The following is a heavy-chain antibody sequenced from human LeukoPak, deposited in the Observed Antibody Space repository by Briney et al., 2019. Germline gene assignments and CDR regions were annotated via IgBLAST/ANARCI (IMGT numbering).Heavy chain of an antibody. D-gene: IGHD3-22*01. Sequence: ASVKVSCKASGYTFTGYYMHWVRQAPGQGLEWMGWINPNSGGTNYAQKFQGRVTMTRDTSISTAYMELSGLRSDDTAVYYCARGSSVTMIVVVITPFDYWGQGTLVTVSS. CDR1: GYTFTGYY. V-gene: IGHV1-2*02. CDR2: INPNSGGT. J-gene: IGHJ4*02. CDR3: ARGSSVTMIVVVITPFDY.